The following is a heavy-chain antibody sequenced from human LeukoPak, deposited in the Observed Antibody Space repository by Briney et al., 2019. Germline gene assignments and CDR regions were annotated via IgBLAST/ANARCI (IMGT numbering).Heavy chain of an antibody. V-gene: IGHV3-7*03. J-gene: IGHJ4*02. CDR1: GFTCSSYW. Sequence: GGSLRLSCAASGFTCSSYWMSWVRQAPGKGLEWVANMKQDGTEKYYVDSVKGRFTISRDNSKSTLYIQMNSLRAEDTAVYYCARAKPKNMVRGLIMRRESRYYFDYWGQGTLVTVSS. CDR2: MKQDGTEK. CDR3: ARAKPKNMVRGLIMRRESRYYFDY. D-gene: IGHD3-10*01.